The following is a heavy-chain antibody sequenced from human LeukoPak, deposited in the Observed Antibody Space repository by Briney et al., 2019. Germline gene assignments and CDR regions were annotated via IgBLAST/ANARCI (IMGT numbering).Heavy chain of an antibody. CDR1: GFTFRRYW. Sequence: GGSLRLSCAASGFTFRRYWMTWLRQAPGKGLEWVANINEDGSEKNYVDSVKGRFTMPRDNAKNSLFLEMNSLRAEDTAVYCYYMDVWGNGTTVTVSS. J-gene: IGHJ6*03. V-gene: IGHV3-7*01. CDR3: YMDV. CDR2: INEDGSEK.